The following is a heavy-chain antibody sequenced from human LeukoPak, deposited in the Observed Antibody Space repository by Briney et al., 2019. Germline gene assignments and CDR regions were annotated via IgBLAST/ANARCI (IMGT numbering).Heavy chain of an antibody. CDR3: ARALNYDFWSGYSIDYYYGMDV. J-gene: IGHJ6*02. CDR2: INHSGSP. V-gene: IGHV4-34*01. CDR1: GGSFSGYY. Sequence: SETLSLTCAVYGGSFSGYYWSWIRQPPGKGLEWIGEINHSGSPNYNPSLKSRVTISVDTSKNQFSLKLSSVTAADTAVYYCARALNYDFWSGYSIDYYYGMDVWGQGTTVTVSS. D-gene: IGHD3-3*01.